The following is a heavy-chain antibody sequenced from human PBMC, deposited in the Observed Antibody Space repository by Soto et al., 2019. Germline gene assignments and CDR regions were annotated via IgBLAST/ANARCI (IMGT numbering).Heavy chain of an antibody. CDR2: INPNSGGT. V-gene: IGHV1-2*04. CDR3: ARDTCSGGSCYLTFDP. Sequence: GASVKVSCKASGYTFTSYGISWVRQAPGQGLEWMGWINPNSGGTNYAQKFQGWVSMTRDTSISTAYMELSRLRSDDTAVYYCARDTCSGGSCYLTFDPWGQGTLVTVSS. CDR1: GYTFTSYG. D-gene: IGHD2-15*01. J-gene: IGHJ5*02.